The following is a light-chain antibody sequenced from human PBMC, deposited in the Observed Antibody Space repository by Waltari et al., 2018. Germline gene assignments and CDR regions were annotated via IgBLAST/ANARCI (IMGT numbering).Light chain of an antibody. CDR1: QSVGSY. V-gene: IGKV3-11*01. CDR2: DAS. Sequence: EIVLTQSPAPLSFSPGERATLSCRASQSVGSYLPWYQQNPGQAPRLLISDASMRASGIPARFSGTGSGTDFTLTISSLEPEDFAVYYCQQRTDWPPLTFGGGTKVEI. J-gene: IGKJ4*01. CDR3: QQRTDWPPLT.